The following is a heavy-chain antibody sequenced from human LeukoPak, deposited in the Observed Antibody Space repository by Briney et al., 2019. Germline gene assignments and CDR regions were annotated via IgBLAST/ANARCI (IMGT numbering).Heavy chain of an antibody. CDR3: ARGPSPLYCSGGSCYGGGYYYGMDV. J-gene: IGHJ6*04. V-gene: IGHV4-59*01. CDR2: IYYSGST. CDR1: GGSISSYC. Sequence: PSETLSLTCTVSGGSISSYCWSWIRQPPGKGLEWIGYIYYSGSTNYNPSLKSRVTISVDTSKNQFSLKLSSVTAADTAVYYCARGPSPLYCSGGSCYGGGYYYGMDVWGKGTTVTVSS. D-gene: IGHD2-15*01.